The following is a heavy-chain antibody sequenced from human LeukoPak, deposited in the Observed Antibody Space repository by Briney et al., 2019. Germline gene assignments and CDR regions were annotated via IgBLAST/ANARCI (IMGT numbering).Heavy chain of an antibody. V-gene: IGHV3-11*03. CDR1: GFTFSGYE. CDR2: ISSSSSYT. Sequence: GGSLRLSCAGSGFTFSGYEMNWVRQAPGKGLEWVSYISSSSSYTNYADSVKGRFTISRDNAKNSLYLQMNSMRAEDTAVYYCVIWFGEPSPFDYWGQGTLVTVSS. J-gene: IGHJ4*02. CDR3: VIWFGEPSPFDY. D-gene: IGHD3-10*01.